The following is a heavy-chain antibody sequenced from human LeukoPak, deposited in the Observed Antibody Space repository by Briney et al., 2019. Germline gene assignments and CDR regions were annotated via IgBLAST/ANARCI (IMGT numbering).Heavy chain of an antibody. J-gene: IGHJ5*02. CDR2: IHNSGNT. V-gene: IGHV4-39*01. CDR3: ARLEWFGELPRGWFDP. D-gene: IGHD3-10*01. Sequence: SETLSLTSTVSGDSFRSSGYYWGWIRQPPGKGLEWIGTIHNSGNTYYNPSLKSRVAIFGDTSKNQFSLNLSSVTAADTAMYYCARLEWFGELPRGWFDPWGQGTLVTVSS. CDR1: GDSFRSSGYY.